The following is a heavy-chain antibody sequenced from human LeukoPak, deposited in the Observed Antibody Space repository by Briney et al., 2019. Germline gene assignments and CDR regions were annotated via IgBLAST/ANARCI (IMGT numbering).Heavy chain of an antibody. Sequence: SETLSLTCNVSGGSISSYYWSWVRQPPGKGLEWIGYIYYSGSTNYNTSLKSRVTISVDTSQNQSPLQLSSGTAADTAVYYSARTEYLPGWFDPWGQGTRVTVSS. CDR2: IYYSGST. CDR3: ARTEYLPGWFDP. V-gene: IGHV4-59*01. D-gene: IGHD2/OR15-2a*01. J-gene: IGHJ5*02. CDR1: GGSISSYY.